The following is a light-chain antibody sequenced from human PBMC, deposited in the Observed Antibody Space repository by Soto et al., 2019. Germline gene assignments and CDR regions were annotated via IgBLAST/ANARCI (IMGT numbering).Light chain of an antibody. CDR1: SSNIGAGFD. CDR2: GNN. CDR3: QSYDTNLSGGSL. Sequence: QSVLTQSPSVSGAPGQSVSISCTGTSSNIGAGFDVHWYQQVPATAPKLLIYGNNNRPSGVPDRFSGSKSGTSASLAITGLQAEDEADYYCQSYDTNLSGGSLFGTGTKLTVL. V-gene: IGLV1-40*01. J-gene: IGLJ1*01.